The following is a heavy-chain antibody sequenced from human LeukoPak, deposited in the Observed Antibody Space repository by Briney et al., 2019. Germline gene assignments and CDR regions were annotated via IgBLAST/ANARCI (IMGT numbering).Heavy chain of an antibody. Sequence: PGGSLRLSCAASGFTFSTYWMTWVRQAPGKGLEWVVNMKRDGSEVYYANSVKGHFTISRDNAKNSLYLQMNSLRAEDTAVYYCARYTEYYFDYWGQGTLVTVSS. J-gene: IGHJ4*02. D-gene: IGHD2-2*02. CDR2: MKRDGSEV. V-gene: IGHV3-7*01. CDR3: ARYTEYYFDY. CDR1: GFTFSTYW.